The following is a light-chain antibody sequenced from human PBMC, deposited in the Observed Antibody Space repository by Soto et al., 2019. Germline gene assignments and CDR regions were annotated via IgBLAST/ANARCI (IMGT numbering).Light chain of an antibody. V-gene: IGKV3-15*01. CDR3: QQHNNWPPVT. J-gene: IGKJ2*01. Sequence: EIVMTQSPATLSVSPGERATLSCRASQSVSTNLAWYQQKPGQAPRLLIYGASTRATGIPARFSGSGSGTDFTLTISSLQSEDFAVYYCQQHNNWPPVTFGEGTKVEIK. CDR2: GAS. CDR1: QSVSTN.